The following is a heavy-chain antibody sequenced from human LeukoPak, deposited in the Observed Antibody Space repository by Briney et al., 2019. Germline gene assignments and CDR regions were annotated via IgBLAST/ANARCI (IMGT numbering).Heavy chain of an antibody. Sequence: SETLSLTCTVSGGSISSSSYYWGWLRQPPGKGLEWIGSIYYSGSTYYNPSLKSRVTISVDTSKNQFSLKLSSVTAADTAVYYCARHYYGSGSYYNPREFDYWGQGTLVTVSS. J-gene: IGHJ4*02. D-gene: IGHD3-10*01. CDR1: GGSISSSSYY. CDR3: ARHYYGSGSYYNPREFDY. CDR2: IYYSGST. V-gene: IGHV4-39*01.